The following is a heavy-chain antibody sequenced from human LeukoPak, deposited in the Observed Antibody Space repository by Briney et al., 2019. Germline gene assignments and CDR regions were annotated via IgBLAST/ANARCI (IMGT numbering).Heavy chain of an antibody. Sequence: GGSLRLSCGASGFSFSDYTMHWVRLAPGKGLEWVSLFWWDGSIYYADSVKGRFTISRDNSVNSLYLQMNSLTPDDTAFYYCAREPMDISMAIDYWGQGTLVTVSS. J-gene: IGHJ4*02. V-gene: IGHV3-43*01. CDR2: FWWDGSI. CDR1: GFSFSDYT. CDR3: AREPMDISMAIDY. D-gene: IGHD5-12*01.